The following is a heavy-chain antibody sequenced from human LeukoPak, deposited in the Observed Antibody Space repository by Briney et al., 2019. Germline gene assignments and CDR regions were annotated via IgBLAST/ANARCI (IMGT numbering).Heavy chain of an antibody. CDR3: ARKYSSGWFDAFDI. Sequence: LPGGSLRLSCAASGFTLSSYAMSWVRQAAGKGLEWVSAISGSGGSTYYADSVKGRFTISRDNSKNTLYLQMSSLRAEDTAVYYCARKYSSGWFDAFDIWGQGTMVTVSS. D-gene: IGHD6-19*01. J-gene: IGHJ3*02. CDR1: GFTLSSYA. V-gene: IGHV3-23*01. CDR2: ISGSGGST.